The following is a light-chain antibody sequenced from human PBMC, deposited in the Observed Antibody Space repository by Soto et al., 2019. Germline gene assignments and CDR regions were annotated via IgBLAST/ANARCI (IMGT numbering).Light chain of an antibody. CDR2: KAS. CDR3: QHYNSYSEA. V-gene: IGKV1-5*03. J-gene: IGKJ1*01. CDR1: QTISSW. Sequence: DITTTQSPSTLSGSVGDRVTIPCRASQTISSWLAWYQQKPGKAPKLLIYKASTLKSGVPSRFSGSGSGTEFTLTISSLQPDDFATYYCQHYNSYSEAFGQGTKVDIK.